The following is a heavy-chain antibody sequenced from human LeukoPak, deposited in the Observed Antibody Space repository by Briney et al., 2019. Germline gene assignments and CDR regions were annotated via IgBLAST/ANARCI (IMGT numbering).Heavy chain of an antibody. V-gene: IGHV3-9*01. J-gene: IGHJ5*02. Sequence: SLRVSCAAPGFTFVDYAMYSVREAPGEGIGWVSGGSWNSGRIGYADSVKGRFTISRDNAKNSLYLQMGSLRAEDTALYYCAKEASAVEYEGVFDPWGQGTLVTVSS. CDR1: GFTFVDYA. CDR3: AKEASAVEYEGVFDP. CDR2: GSWNSGRI. D-gene: IGHD3-10*01.